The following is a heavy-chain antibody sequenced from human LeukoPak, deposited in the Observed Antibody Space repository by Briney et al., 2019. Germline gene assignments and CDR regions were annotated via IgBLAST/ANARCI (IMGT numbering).Heavy chain of an antibody. D-gene: IGHD4-17*01. CDR3: ASKVAPYGDSIYYYYMDV. V-gene: IGHV4-39*07. Sequence: SETLSLTCTVSGDSISSRSYYWGWIRQPPGKGLEWIGEINHRGSTNYNPSRKSRVIISVDMSKNQFSLKLSSVTAADTAVYYCASKVAPYGDSIYYYYMDVWGKGTTVTVSS. J-gene: IGHJ6*03. CDR2: INHRGST. CDR1: GDSISSRSYY.